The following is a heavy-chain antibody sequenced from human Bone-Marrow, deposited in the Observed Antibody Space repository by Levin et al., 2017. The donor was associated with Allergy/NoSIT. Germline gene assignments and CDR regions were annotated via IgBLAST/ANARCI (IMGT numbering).Heavy chain of an antibody. V-gene: IGHV3-30*18. CDR2: ISYDSENI. J-gene: IGHJ4*02. D-gene: IGHD6-13*01. CDR1: GFTFSTHG. CDR3: AKVLGPFLVLEATDF. Sequence: GESLKISCAASGFTFSTHGMHWLRQAPGKGLEWVSIISYDSENIYYADSVKGRFTISRDNSKNTVFLQMNNLRADDTAIYYCAKVLGPFLVLEATDFWGQGTLVTVSS.